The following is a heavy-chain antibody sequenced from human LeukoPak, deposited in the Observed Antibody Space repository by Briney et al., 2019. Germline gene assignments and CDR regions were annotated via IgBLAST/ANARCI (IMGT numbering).Heavy chain of an antibody. CDR3: ARPSIAVGGAFDI. V-gene: IGHV1-2*04. J-gene: IGHJ3*02. D-gene: IGHD6-19*01. Sequence: ASVKVSCKASGYTFTGYYMHWVRQAPGQGLEWMGWINPNSGGTNYAQKFQGWVTMTRDTSISTAYMELSRLRSDDTAVYYCARPSIAVGGAFDIWGQGTMVTVYS. CDR1: GYTFTGYY. CDR2: INPNSGGT.